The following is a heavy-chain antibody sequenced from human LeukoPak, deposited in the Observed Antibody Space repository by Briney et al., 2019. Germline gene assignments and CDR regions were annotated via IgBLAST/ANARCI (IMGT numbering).Heavy chain of an antibody. Sequence: GGSLRLSCAASGFTFSSYWMSWVRQAPGKGLEWVANIKQDGSEKYYVDSVKGRFTISRDNAKNSVYLQMSSLRAEDMGVYYCARGLRADYWGQGTLVTVSS. V-gene: IGHV3-7*03. CDR2: IKQDGSEK. CDR3: ARGLRADY. D-gene: IGHD3-16*01. CDR1: GFTFSSYW. J-gene: IGHJ4*02.